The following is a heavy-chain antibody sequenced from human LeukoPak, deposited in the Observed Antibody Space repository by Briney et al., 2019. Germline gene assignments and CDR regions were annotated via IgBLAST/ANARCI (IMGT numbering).Heavy chain of an antibody. Sequence: GGSLRLSCAASGFTFSSYSMNWVRQAPGKGLEWISYITSSSSSMYYADSVKGRFTISRDNAKNSLYLQMNSLRAEDTAVYYCARVSGSYGDSAYWGQGTTVTVSS. J-gene: IGHJ6*02. CDR3: ARVSGSYGDSAY. V-gene: IGHV3-48*04. D-gene: IGHD1-26*01. CDR2: ITSSSSSM. CDR1: GFTFSSYS.